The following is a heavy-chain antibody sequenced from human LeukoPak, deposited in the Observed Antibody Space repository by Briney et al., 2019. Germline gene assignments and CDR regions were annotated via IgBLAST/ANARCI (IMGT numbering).Heavy chain of an antibody. CDR3: AKDDYGDY. Sequence: PGRSLRLSCAASGFTFSSYAMHWVRQAPGKGLEWVAVISYDGSNKYYADSVKGRFTMSRDNSKNTLYLQMNSLRAEDTAVYYCAKDDYGDYWGQGTLVTVSS. J-gene: IGHJ4*02. CDR1: GFTFSSYA. CDR2: ISYDGSNK. V-gene: IGHV3-30*04.